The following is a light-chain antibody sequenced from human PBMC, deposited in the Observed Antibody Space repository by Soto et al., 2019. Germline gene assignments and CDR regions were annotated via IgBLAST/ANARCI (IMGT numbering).Light chain of an antibody. CDR3: QQYNNWPPRYT. CDR2: GAS. J-gene: IGKJ2*01. CDR1: QTVPGN. Sequence: ELVLTQSPDTLSLSPGERATLSCRASQTVPGNYLAWFQQKPGQAPRLLIYGASTRATGIPARFSGSGSGTEFTLTISSLQSEDFAVYYCQQYNNWPPRYTFGQGTKLEIK. V-gene: IGKV3-15*01.